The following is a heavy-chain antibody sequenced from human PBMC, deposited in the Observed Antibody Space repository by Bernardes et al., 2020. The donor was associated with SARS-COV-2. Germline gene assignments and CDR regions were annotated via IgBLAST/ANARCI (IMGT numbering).Heavy chain of an antibody. J-gene: IGHJ6*02. D-gene: IGHD2-2*01. Sequence: GGSLRLSCAASGFTFNTYWMTWVRQAPGKGLEWVANIKEDGSEKYYADSVKARFTISRDNAKNSLFLQMSSLRAEDTAVYYCARDAVVVVPSAVIGFYSYGLDVWGQGTTVTVSS. CDR2: IKEDGSEK. CDR3: ARDAVVVVPSAVIGFYSYGLDV. V-gene: IGHV3-7*01. CDR1: GFTFNTYW.